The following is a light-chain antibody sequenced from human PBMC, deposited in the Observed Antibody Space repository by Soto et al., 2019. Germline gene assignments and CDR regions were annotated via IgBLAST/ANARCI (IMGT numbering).Light chain of an antibody. Sequence: EIVLTQSPVTLSSFPGDRVTPSCRASQYINTRLAWYQHRPGQAPRLLIYQTSIRAAGIPARFSASGSGTDFTLTISDVQPEDFALYYCHQRQSWPRTFGQGTKVDI. CDR1: QYINTR. V-gene: IGKV3-11*01. CDR3: HQRQSWPRT. CDR2: QTS. J-gene: IGKJ1*01.